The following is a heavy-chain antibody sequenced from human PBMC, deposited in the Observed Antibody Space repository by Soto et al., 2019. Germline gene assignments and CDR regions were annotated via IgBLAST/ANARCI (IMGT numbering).Heavy chain of an antibody. J-gene: IGHJ6*02. D-gene: IGHD4-17*01. Sequence: ASLRLTCVASALTSSSYAMRWVRQAPGKGLEWVSAIGASGVPTYYADSVRGRFTVSRDNSKNTVYLQMNSLRAEDTAIYFCAKRNNGDVSGMGVCGPGTTVAVCS. CDR1: ALTSSSYA. V-gene: IGHV3-23*01. CDR3: AKRNNGDVSGMGV. CDR2: IGASGVPT.